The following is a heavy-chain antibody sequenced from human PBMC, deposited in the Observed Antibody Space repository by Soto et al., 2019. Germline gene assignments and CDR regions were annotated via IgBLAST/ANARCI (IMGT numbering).Heavy chain of an antibody. Sequence: SETLSLTCSVSSDSMNSGGYYWSWIRQPPGKGLEWIGYIYYSGSTYYNPSLKSRVTISVDTSKNQFSLKLSSVTAADTAVYYCARDGESYSNSYYYYGMDVWGQGTTVTVSS. J-gene: IGHJ6*02. V-gene: IGHV4-30-4*01. D-gene: IGHD4-4*01. CDR1: SDSMNSGGYY. CDR2: IYYSGST. CDR3: ARDGESYSNSYYYYGMDV.